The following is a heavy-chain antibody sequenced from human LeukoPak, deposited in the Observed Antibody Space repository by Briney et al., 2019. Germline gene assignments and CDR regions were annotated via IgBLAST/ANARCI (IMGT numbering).Heavy chain of an antibody. D-gene: IGHD2-21*02. CDR1: GGSISSSSYY. J-gene: IGHJ1*01. CDR2: IYYSGST. V-gene: IGHV4-39*07. Sequence: PSETLSLTCTVSGGSISSSSYYWGWIRQPPGKGLEWIGSIYYSGSTYYNPSLKSRVTISVDTSKNQFSLKLSSVTAADTAVYYCAREQLDEEVVTSFQHWGQGTLVTVSS. CDR3: AREQLDEEVVTSFQH.